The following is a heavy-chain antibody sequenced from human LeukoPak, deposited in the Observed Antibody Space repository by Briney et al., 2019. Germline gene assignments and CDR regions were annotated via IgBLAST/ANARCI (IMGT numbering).Heavy chain of an antibody. V-gene: IGHV3-30-3*01. J-gene: IGHJ6*02. Sequence: GGSLRLSCAASGFTFSNYAMSWVRQAPGKGLEWVAVISYDGSNKYYADSVKGRFTISRDNSKNTLYLQMNSLRAEDTAVYYCARDYSGSYYYYYYGMDVWGQGTTVTVSS. CDR3: ARDYSGSYYYYYYGMDV. D-gene: IGHD1-26*01. CDR1: GFTFSNYA. CDR2: ISYDGSNK.